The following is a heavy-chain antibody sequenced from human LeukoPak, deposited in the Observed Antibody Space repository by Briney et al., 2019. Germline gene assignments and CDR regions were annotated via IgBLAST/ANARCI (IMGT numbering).Heavy chain of an antibody. V-gene: IGHV3-11*04. CDR3: ARSYGDYDFRANY. CDR1: GFTLSDYY. J-gene: IGHJ4*02. Sequence: GGSLRLSCAASGFTLSDYYMSWIRQAPGKGLQWVSHISNSGTIYYADSVKGRFTISMDNAKNSLYLQMNSLRAEDTAVYYCARSYGDYDFRANYWGQGTLVTVSS. CDR2: ISNSGTI. D-gene: IGHD4-17*01.